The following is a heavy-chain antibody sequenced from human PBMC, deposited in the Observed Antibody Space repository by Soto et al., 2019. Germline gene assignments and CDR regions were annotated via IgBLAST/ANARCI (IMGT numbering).Heavy chain of an antibody. CDR1: VSSFSANY. J-gene: IGHJ5*02. D-gene: IGHD3-10*02. V-gene: IGHV1-2*02. CDR2: INPHSGAT. CDR3: VRAHARGCSNWFDP. Sequence: AAFKGCCAAAVSSFSANYVHLVRQPPGQGLEWLGWINPHSGATTYAQKFLGRVTMSAETSASTAYMDLARLNSDDTAVYYCVRAHARGCSNWFDPLGRGTLVTVSS.